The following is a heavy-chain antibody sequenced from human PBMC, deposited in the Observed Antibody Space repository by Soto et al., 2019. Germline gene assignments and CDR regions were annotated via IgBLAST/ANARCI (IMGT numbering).Heavy chain of an antibody. D-gene: IGHD3-9*01. CDR3: ARTVWANVLRYFDWLDNWFDP. Sequence: LRLSCAASVFTFSDYYMSWIRQAPGKGLELVSYISSSGSTIYYADSVKGRFTISRDNAKNSLYLQMNSLRAEDTDVYYCARTVWANVLRYFDWLDNWFDPWGQGTLVTVSS. CDR2: ISSSGSTI. CDR1: VFTFSDYY. J-gene: IGHJ5*02. V-gene: IGHV3-11*01.